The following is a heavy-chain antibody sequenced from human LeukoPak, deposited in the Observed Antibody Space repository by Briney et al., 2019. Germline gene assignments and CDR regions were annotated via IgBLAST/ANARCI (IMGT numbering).Heavy chain of an antibody. CDR1: GFTFSSYS. J-gene: IGHJ4*02. V-gene: IGHV3-21*01. CDR3: ARAHSSGYGMVLVYYFDY. D-gene: IGHD3-22*01. Sequence: GGSLRLSCAASGFTFSSYSMNWVRQAPGKGLEWVSSISSSSSYIYYADSVKGRFTISRDNAKNSLYLQMNSLRAEDTAVYYCARAHSSGYGMVLVYYFDYWGQGTLVTVSS. CDR2: ISSSSSYI.